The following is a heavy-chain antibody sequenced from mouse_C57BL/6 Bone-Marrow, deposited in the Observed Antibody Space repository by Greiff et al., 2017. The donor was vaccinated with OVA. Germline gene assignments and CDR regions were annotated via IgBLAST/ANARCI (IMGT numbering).Heavy chain of an antibody. Sequence: QVQLKQSGAELARPGASVKLSCKASGYTFTSYGISWVKQRTGQGLEWIGEIYPRSGNTYYNEKFKGKATLTADKSSSTAYMELRSLTSEDSAVYFCARGDYDYYYYARDYWGQGTSVTVSA. CDR1: GYTFTSYG. D-gene: IGHD2-4*01. J-gene: IGHJ4*01. CDR3: ARGDYDYYYYARDY. V-gene: IGHV1-81*01. CDR2: IYPRSGNT.